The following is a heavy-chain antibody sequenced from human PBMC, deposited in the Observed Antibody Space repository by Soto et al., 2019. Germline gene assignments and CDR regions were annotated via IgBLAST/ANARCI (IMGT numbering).Heavy chain of an antibody. CDR2: ISSSSSYI. CDR3: ARARTIFGVVMGFDP. D-gene: IGHD3-3*01. CDR1: GFTFSSYS. Sequence: GGSLRLSCAASGFTFSSYSMNWVRQAPGKWLEWVLSISSSSSYIYYADSVKGRFTISRDNAKNSLYLQMNSLRAEDTAVYYCARARTIFGVVMGFDPWGQGTLVTVSS. J-gene: IGHJ5*02. V-gene: IGHV3-21*01.